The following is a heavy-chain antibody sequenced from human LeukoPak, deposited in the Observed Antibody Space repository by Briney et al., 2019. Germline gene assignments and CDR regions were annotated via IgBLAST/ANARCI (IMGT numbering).Heavy chain of an antibody. J-gene: IGHJ4*02. CDR3: ARDTSHYDILTGYYLYYFDY. D-gene: IGHD3-9*01. Sequence: PGGSLRLSCVASGFTFSSYSMNWVRQAPGKGLEWVSSISSSSSYIYYADSVKGRFTISRDNAKNSLYLQMNSLRAEDTAVYYCARDTSHYDILTGYYLYYFDYWGQGTLVTVSS. CDR1: GFTFSSYS. V-gene: IGHV3-21*01. CDR2: ISSSSSYI.